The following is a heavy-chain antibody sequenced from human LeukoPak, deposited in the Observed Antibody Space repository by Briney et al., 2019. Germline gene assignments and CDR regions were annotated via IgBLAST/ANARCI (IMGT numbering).Heavy chain of an antibody. Sequence: GASVKVSCKASGGTFSSYAISWVRQAPGQGLEWMGWISAYNGNTNYAQKLQGRVTMTTDTSTSTAYMELRSLRSDDTAVYYCASGRRLELSSSYYYGMDVWGQGTTVTVSS. J-gene: IGHJ6*02. CDR3: ASGRRLELSSSYYYGMDV. V-gene: IGHV1-18*01. CDR1: GGTFSSYA. CDR2: ISAYNGNT. D-gene: IGHD1-26*01.